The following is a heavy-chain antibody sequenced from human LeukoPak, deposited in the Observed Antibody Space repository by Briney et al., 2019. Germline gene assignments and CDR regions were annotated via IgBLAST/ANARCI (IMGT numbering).Heavy chain of an antibody. CDR1: GYTFTSCG. J-gene: IGHJ6*02. D-gene: IGHD6-19*01. CDR2: ISAYNGNT. V-gene: IGHV1-18*01. CDR3: ARGLAVAGRNYYYYGMDV. Sequence: ASVKVSCKASGYTFTSCGISWVRQAPGQGLEWMGWISAYNGNTNYAQKLQGRVTMTTDTSTSTAYMELRSLRSDDTAVYYCARGLAVAGRNYYYYGMDVWGQGTTVTVSS.